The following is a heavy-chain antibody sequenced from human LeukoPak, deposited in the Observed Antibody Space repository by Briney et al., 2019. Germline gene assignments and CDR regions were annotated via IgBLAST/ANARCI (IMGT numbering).Heavy chain of an antibody. CDR2: ISNSGRTI. J-gene: IGHJ4*02. V-gene: IGHV3-11*01. CDR3: ARAGYCSRGICYSFDY. CDR1: GFSFNDYY. D-gene: IGHD2-15*01. Sequence: GGSLRLSCTASGFSFNDYYMSWVRQAPGKGLEWVSYISNSGRTIYYADSVKGRFTISRDNAKNSLYLQMDSLRAEDAAVYYCARAGYCSRGICYSFDYWGQGTLVTVSS.